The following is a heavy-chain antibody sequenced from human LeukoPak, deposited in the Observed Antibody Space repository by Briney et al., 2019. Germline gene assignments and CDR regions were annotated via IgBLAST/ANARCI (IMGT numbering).Heavy chain of an antibody. D-gene: IGHD3-9*01. V-gene: IGHV4-31*03. J-gene: IGHJ5*02. CDR1: GGSISSGGYY. CDR3: ARGPGGILTGYYNWFDP. Sequence: PSETLSLTCTVSGGSISSGGYYWSWIRQHPGKGLEWIGYIYYSGSTYYNPSLKSRVTISVDTSKNQFSLKLSSVTAADTAVYYCARGPGGILTGYYNWFDPWGQGTLVTVSS. CDR2: IYYSGST.